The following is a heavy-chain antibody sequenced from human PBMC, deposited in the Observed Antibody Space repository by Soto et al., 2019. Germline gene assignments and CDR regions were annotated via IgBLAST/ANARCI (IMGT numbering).Heavy chain of an antibody. Sequence: QLQLQESGSGLVKPSQTLSLTCAVSGGSISSGGYSWSWIRQPPGKGLEWIGYIYHSGSTYYNPSLKSRVTVSVDRSKNQFSLKLSSVTAADTAVYYCARDVIHKGGPRSDAFYIWCKGTMVPVSS. CDR2: IYHSGST. CDR1: GGSISSGGYS. V-gene: IGHV4-30-2*01. J-gene: IGHJ3*02. D-gene: IGHD1-26*01. CDR3: ARDVIHKGGPRSDAFYI.